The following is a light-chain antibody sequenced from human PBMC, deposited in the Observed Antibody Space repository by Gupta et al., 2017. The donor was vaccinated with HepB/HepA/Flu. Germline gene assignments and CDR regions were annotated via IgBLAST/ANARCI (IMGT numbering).Light chain of an antibody. CDR2: GAS. J-gene: IGKJ1*01. CDR1: QSVSSK. CDR3: QQYNNWRT. Sequence: EIVMTQSPATLSVSPGERATRSCRASQSVSSKLVWYQQKPGQAPRLLIYGASNRAAGIPDRFSGSGAGKEFTLTSSRRQSEDCAVYYWQQYNNWRTFGQGTEVEIK. V-gene: IGKV3-15*01.